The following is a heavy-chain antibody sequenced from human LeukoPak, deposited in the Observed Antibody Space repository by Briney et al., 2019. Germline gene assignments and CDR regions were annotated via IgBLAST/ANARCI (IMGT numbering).Heavy chain of an antibody. CDR3: ARLEEVVAAALDY. J-gene: IGHJ4*02. V-gene: IGHV4-39*01. CDR2: IYYSGST. CDR1: GGSISSSNYY. D-gene: IGHD2-15*01. Sequence: PSETLSLTCTVPGGSISSSNYYWGWIRQPPGKGLEWIGSIYYSGSTYYNPSLRSRVTISVDTSKNQFSLKLSSVTAADTAVYYCARLEEVVAAALDYWGQGTLVTVSS.